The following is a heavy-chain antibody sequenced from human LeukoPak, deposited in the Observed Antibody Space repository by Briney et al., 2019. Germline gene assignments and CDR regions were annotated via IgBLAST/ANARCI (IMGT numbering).Heavy chain of an antibody. CDR2: INPNSGGT. V-gene: IGHV1-2*02. CDR1: GYTFTGYY. J-gene: IGHJ6*03. D-gene: IGHD1-26*01. CDR3: ARFRAGATSYTSYMDV. Sequence: ASVKVSCKASGYTFTGYYMHWVRQAPGQGLEWMGWINPNSGGTNYAQKFQGRVTMTRDTSISTAYMELSRLRSDDTAVSYCARFRAGATSYTSYMDVWGKGTTVTVSS.